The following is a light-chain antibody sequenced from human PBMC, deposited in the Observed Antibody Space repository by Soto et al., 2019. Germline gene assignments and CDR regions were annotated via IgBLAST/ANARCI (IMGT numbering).Light chain of an antibody. CDR1: QSVSGY. Sequence: EIVLTQSPATLSLSPGNRATLSCRASQSVSGYLAWYQQKPGQAPRLLIYDASNRATGIPARFSVSGSGTDLSLTITSLGPEDFSVYYCQQRSNWPSTFGGGTNVKI. CDR3: QQRSNWPST. J-gene: IGKJ4*01. CDR2: DAS. V-gene: IGKV3-11*01.